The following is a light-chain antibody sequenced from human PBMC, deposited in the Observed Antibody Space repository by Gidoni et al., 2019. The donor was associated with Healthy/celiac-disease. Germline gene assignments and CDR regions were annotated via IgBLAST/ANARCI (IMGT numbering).Light chain of an antibody. CDR2: KAS. J-gene: IGKJ1*01. Sequence: DIQMTQSPSTLSASGGDRVTITCRASQSISSWLAGYQQKPGKAPKLLIYKASSLESGVPSRFSGSGSGTEFTLTISSLQPDDFATYYCQQYKSYSPWTFGQGTKVEIK. V-gene: IGKV1-5*03. CDR1: QSISSW. CDR3: QQYKSYSPWT.